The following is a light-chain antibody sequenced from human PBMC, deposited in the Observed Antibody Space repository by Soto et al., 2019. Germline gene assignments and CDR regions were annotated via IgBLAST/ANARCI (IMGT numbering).Light chain of an antibody. CDR2: AAS. J-gene: IGKJ4*01. V-gene: IGKV1-16*02. Sequence: DIQMTQSPSSLSASVGDRVSITCRASQAIKKSLTWFQQKPGQAPKPLIYAASSLHSGVPSHFXGTGSGTXXXXXXXXXQPEDSATYYCQQYQIYPITFGGGTKVQI. CDR1: QAIKKS. CDR3: QQYQIYPIT.